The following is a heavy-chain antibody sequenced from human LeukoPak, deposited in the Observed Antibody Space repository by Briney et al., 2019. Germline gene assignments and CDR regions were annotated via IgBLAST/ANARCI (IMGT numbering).Heavy chain of an antibody. V-gene: IGHV4-34*01. Sequence: SETLSLTCAVYGGSFSGYYWSWIRQPPGKGLEWIGEINHSGSTNYNPSLKSRVTISVDTSKNQFSLKLSSVTAADTAVYCCARVYYDFWSGYSPYYYYYMDVWGKGTTVTVSS. CDR1: GGSFSGYY. J-gene: IGHJ6*03. CDR2: INHSGST. D-gene: IGHD3-3*01. CDR3: ARVYYDFWSGYSPYYYYYMDV.